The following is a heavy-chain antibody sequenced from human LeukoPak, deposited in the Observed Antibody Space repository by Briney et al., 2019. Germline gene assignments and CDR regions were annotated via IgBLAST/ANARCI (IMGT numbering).Heavy chain of an antibody. CDR2: IYYGGIT. CDR3: ARRGGHTWDVGNWFDP. CDR1: GGSIRSSSYY. Sequence: SETLSLTCTVSGGSIRSSSYYWGWIRQPPGMGQEWIGSIYYGGITYYNPFLESRVSISVDTSKNQFSLKLTSVTAADTAVYYCARRGGHTWDVGNWFDPWGQGTLVTVSS. V-gene: IGHV4-39*01. D-gene: IGHD1-26*01. J-gene: IGHJ5*02.